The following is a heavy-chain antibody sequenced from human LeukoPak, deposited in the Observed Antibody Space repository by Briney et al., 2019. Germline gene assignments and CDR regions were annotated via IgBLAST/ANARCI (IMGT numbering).Heavy chain of an antibody. V-gene: IGHV3-7*01. D-gene: IGHD4-17*01. CDR3: ARDRDYGDYAFLSAFDI. Sequence: GGSLRLSCAASGFTFGSYWMSWVRQAPGKGLEWVANIKQDGSEKYYVDSVKGRFTISRDNAKNSLYLQMNSLRAEDTAVYYCARDRDYGDYAFLSAFDIWGQGTMVTVSS. CDR1: GFTFGSYW. J-gene: IGHJ3*02. CDR2: IKQDGSEK.